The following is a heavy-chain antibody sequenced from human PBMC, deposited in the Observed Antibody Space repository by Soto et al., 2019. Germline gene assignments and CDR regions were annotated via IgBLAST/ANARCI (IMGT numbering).Heavy chain of an antibody. CDR2: ISTYNGDT. Sequence: ASVKVSCKASGYTFTRSGISWVRQAPGQGLEWMGWISTYNGDTNYAQTFQGRVTMTTDTSTSTVHMEVRSLRSDDTAVYYCGREGVAPYYYYGMDVWGQGPPVTVSS. CDR3: GREGVAPYYYYGMDV. V-gene: IGHV1-18*01. CDR1: GYTFTRSG. J-gene: IGHJ6*02. D-gene: IGHD5-12*01.